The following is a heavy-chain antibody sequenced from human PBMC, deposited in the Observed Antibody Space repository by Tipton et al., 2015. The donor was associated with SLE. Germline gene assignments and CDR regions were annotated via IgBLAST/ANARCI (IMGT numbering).Heavy chain of an antibody. CDR2: IYYSGST. V-gene: IGHV4-39*07. D-gene: IGHD3-3*01. J-gene: IGHJ3*02. Sequence: TLSLTCTVSGGSISSSSYYWGWIRQPPGKGLEWIGSIYYSGSTYYNPSLKSRVTISIDTSKNQFSLKLSSVTAADTSVYYCARGKDYDFWSGYYRRDASDIWGEGTRVTVSS. CDR3: ARGKDYDFWSGYYRRDASDI. CDR1: GGSISSSSYY.